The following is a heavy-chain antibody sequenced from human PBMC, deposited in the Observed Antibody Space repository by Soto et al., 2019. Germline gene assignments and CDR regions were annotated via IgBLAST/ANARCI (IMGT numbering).Heavy chain of an antibody. CDR1: GYTFTRYG. CDR2: ISDHNGNT. Sequence: QVQLVQSGAEVKKPGASVKVSCKASGYTFTRYGISWVRQAPGQGLEWMGWISDHNGNTDYAQKYQCRDTMTTDTSTNTAYMELRSLTSDDTAVDYCARDRSSSDYWGQGTLVTVSS. CDR3: ARDRSSSDY. D-gene: IGHD6-6*01. J-gene: IGHJ4*02. V-gene: IGHV1-18*01.